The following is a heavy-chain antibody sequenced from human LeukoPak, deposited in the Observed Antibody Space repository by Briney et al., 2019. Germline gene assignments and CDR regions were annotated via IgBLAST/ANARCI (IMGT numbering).Heavy chain of an antibody. Sequence: GGSLRLSYAACGFTFSSYAMHWVRRAPGKGLEWVTLISYDGSNKSYADSVKGRFTISRDNSKNTLYLQMNSLRPEDTAVYYCAIDPRRDAYKPKFDYWGQGTPVTVSS. D-gene: IGHD5-24*01. V-gene: IGHV3-30-3*01. CDR1: GFTFSSYA. CDR3: AIDPRRDAYKPKFDY. CDR2: ISYDGSNK. J-gene: IGHJ4*02.